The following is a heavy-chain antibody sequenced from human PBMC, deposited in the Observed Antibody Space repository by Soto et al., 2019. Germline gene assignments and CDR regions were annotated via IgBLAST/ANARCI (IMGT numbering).Heavy chain of an antibody. CDR1: GFTFTTYA. Sequence: EVQLLESGGGLVQPGGSLRLSCAASGFTFTTYAMSWVRQAPRKGLEWVSGISGSGASTYYADSVKGRFTISRDNSKNTLSLQMNSLRAEDTAVYYCAKDRNDILAGYSDKFDFWGQGALVTVSS. CDR3: AKDRNDILAGYSDKFDF. CDR2: ISGSGAST. J-gene: IGHJ4*02. V-gene: IGHV3-23*01. D-gene: IGHD3-9*01.